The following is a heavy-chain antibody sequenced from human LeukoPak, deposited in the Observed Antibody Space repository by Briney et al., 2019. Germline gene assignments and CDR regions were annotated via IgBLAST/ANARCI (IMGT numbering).Heavy chain of an antibody. D-gene: IGHD3-10*01. J-gene: IGHJ3*02. CDR3: ARHGTMFYSGSGSPEDAFDI. CDR2: INHSGST. CDR1: GGSFSGYY. Sequence: SETLSLTCAVYGGSFSGYYWSWIRQPPGKGLEWIGEINHSGSTNYNPSLKSRVTISVDTSKNQFSLKVRSVTAADTAVYYCARHGTMFYSGSGSPEDAFDIWGQGTMVTVSS. V-gene: IGHV4-34*01.